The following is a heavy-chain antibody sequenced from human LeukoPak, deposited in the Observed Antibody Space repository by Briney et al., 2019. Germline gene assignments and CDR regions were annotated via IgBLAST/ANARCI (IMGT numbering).Heavy chain of an antibody. CDR2: INHSGST. D-gene: IGHD5-18*01. CDR1: GGSFSGYY. Sequence: SETLSLTCAVYGGSFSGYYWSWIRQPPGKGLEWIGEINHSGSTNYNPSLKSRVTISVDTSKNQFSLKLSSVTAADTAVYYCARGIAFPWRLWLYFDYWGQGTLVTVSS. J-gene: IGHJ4*02. V-gene: IGHV4-34*01. CDR3: ARGIAFPWRLWLYFDY.